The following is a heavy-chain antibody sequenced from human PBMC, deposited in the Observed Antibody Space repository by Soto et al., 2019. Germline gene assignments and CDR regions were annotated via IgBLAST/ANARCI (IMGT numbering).Heavy chain of an antibody. D-gene: IGHD2-15*01. Sequence: VQLVESGGGLVQPGGSLRLSCAASGFTVSSNYMSWVRQAPGKGLEWVSVIYSGGSTYYADSVKGRFTISRDNSKNTLYLQMNSLRAEDTAVYYCARGYCSGGSCYSDAFDIWGQGTMVTVSS. J-gene: IGHJ3*02. CDR2: IYSGGST. CDR1: GFTVSSNY. V-gene: IGHV3-66*01. CDR3: ARGYCSGGSCYSDAFDI.